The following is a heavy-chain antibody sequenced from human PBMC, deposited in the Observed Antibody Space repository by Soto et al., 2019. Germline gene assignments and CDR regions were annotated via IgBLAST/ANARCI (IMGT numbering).Heavy chain of an antibody. J-gene: IGHJ4*02. V-gene: IGHV3-23*01. CDR2: ISGNGGNT. CDR1: GFTFSNSA. D-gene: IGHD1-1*01. CDR3: AKGLTGTIGTFDY. Sequence: EVQLLESGGGLVQPGGSLRLSCAASGFTFSNSAMSWVRQAPGKGLEWVSSISGNGGNTFYADSVKGRFIISRDNSKNTMYLQMNSLRDEDTAVYYCAKGLTGTIGTFDYWGQGALVTVSS.